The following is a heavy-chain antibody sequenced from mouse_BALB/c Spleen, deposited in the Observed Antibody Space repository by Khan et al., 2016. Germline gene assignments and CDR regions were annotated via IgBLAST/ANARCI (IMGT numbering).Heavy chain of an antibody. J-gene: IGHJ2*01. CDR2: IDPYNGGT. CDR3: AIEGVTTVVAKGLDF. Sequence: VQLQQSGPELVKPGASVKVSCKASGYAFTSYNMYWVKQSHGKSLEWIGYIDPYNGGTNYNQKFKGKATLTVDKSSSTAYMHLNSLTSEDSAVYYYAIEGVTTVVAKGLDFWGQGTTLTVSS. V-gene: IGHV1S135*01. CDR1: GYAFTSYN. D-gene: IGHD1-1*01.